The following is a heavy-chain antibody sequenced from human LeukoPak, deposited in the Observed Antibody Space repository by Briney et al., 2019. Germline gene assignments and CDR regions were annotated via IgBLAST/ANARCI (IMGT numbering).Heavy chain of an antibody. J-gene: IGHJ3*02. V-gene: IGHV4-34*01. D-gene: IGHD3-22*01. CDR2: INHSGST. Sequence: SETLSLTCAVYVGCFSGYYCSWIRQPPGKGLAWIGEINHSGSTNYNPSLKSRVTISVDTSKNQFSLKLSSVTAVYTSVYYCARGSSCGYYYLNDAFDIWGQGTMVTVSS. CDR1: VGCFSGYY. CDR3: ARGSSCGYYYLNDAFDI.